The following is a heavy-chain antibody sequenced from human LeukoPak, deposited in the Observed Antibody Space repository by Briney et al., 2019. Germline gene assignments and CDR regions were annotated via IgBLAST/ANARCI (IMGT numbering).Heavy chain of an antibody. CDR3: ARASGGYGGNSMFDY. CDR1: RFTFSSYS. Sequence: PGGSLRLSCAASRFTFSSYSMNWVRQAPGKGLEWVSYISSSSTTIYYAVSVKGRFTISRDNAKNSLYLQMNSLRAEDTAVYYCARASGGYGGNSMFDYWGQGTLVTVSS. CDR2: ISSSSTTI. V-gene: IGHV3-48*04. D-gene: IGHD4-23*01. J-gene: IGHJ4*02.